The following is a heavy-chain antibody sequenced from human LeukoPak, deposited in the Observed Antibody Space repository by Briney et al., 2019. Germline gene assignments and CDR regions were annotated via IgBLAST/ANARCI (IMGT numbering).Heavy chain of an antibody. J-gene: IGHJ5*02. CDR1: GGSISSGDYY. D-gene: IGHD1-14*01. V-gene: IGHV4-30-4*01. CDR3: ARAGDKLLNWFDP. CDR2: IYYSGST. Sequence: SETLSLTCTVSGGSISSGDYYWSWIRQPPGKGLEWIGYIYYSGSTYYNPSLKSRVTISVDTSNNLFSLKLSSVTAADTAVYYCARAGDKLLNWFDPWGQGTLVTVSS.